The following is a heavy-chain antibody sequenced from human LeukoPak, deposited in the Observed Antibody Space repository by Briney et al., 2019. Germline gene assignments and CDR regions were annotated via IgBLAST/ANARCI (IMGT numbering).Heavy chain of an antibody. Sequence: PSETLSLTCTVSGGSISSGDYYWSWIRQPPGKGLEWIGYIYYSGSTYYNPSLKSRVTISVDTSKNQFSLKLSSVTAADTAVYYCAREGGRDGYNSGAFDIWGQGTMVTVSS. D-gene: IGHD5-24*01. CDR1: GGSISSGDYY. CDR2: IYYSGST. V-gene: IGHV4-30-4*01. J-gene: IGHJ3*02. CDR3: AREGGRDGYNSGAFDI.